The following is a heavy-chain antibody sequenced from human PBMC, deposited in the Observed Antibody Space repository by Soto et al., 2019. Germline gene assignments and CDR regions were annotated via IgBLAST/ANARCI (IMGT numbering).Heavy chain of an antibody. CDR3: ARVALYSGYVDYDIDG. CDR1: GLTLSGHW. D-gene: IGHD5-12*01. V-gene: IGHV3-74*01. CDR2: INSDGSRT. J-gene: IGHJ6*02. Sequence: EVQLVESGGGLVQPGGSLRLSCEASGLTLSGHWMHWVRQAPGKGLLWVSRINSDGSRTSYADSVKGRFTISRDNAKNKLYQQMNSLRSEDTAVYYCARVALYSGYVDYDIDGWGQGAPVTVSS.